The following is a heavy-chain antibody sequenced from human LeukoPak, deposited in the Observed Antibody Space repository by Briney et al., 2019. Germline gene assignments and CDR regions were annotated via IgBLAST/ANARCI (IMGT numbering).Heavy chain of an antibody. CDR3: ARAGLNGDVDY. J-gene: IGHJ4*02. CDR2: INHSGST. CDR1: GGSFSGYY. D-gene: IGHD4-17*01. Sequence: PSETLSLTCAVYGGSFSGYYWSWIRQPPGKGLEWIGEINHSGSTNYNPSLKSRVTISVDTSKNQFSLKLSSVTAADTAVYCCARAGLNGDVDYWGQGTLVTVSS. V-gene: IGHV4-34*01.